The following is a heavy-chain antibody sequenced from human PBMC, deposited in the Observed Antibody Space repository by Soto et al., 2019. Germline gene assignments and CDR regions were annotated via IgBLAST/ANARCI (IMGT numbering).Heavy chain of an antibody. V-gene: IGHV1-69*06. D-gene: IGHD3-10*01. CDR2: IVAISGTA. J-gene: IGHJ3*02. CDR1: GGTFSSYA. CDR3: AAALWFGELLNAFDI. Sequence: GASVKVSCKASGGTFSSYAINWVRQAPGQGLEWIGGIVAISGTANYAQKFQERVTITGDMSTSTAYMELSSLRSEDTAVYYCAAALWFGELLNAFDIWGQGAMVTVSS.